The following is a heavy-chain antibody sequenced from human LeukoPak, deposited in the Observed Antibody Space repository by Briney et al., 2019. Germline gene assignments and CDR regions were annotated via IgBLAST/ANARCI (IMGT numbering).Heavy chain of an antibody. J-gene: IGHJ6*02. Sequence: ASVKVSCKASGYTFTSYGISWVRQAPGQGLEWMGWISAYNGNTNYAQKLQGRVTMTTDTSTSTAYMELRSLRSDDTAVYYCARDGIAVAGTDYYYYDMDVWGQGTTVTVSS. D-gene: IGHD6-19*01. V-gene: IGHV1-18*01. CDR2: ISAYNGNT. CDR3: ARDGIAVAGTDYYYYDMDV. CDR1: GYTFTSYG.